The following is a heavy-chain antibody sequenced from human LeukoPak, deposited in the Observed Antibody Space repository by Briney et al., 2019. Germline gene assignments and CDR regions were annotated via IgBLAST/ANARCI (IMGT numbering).Heavy chain of an antibody. D-gene: IGHD1-26*01. CDR3: AREAIVGADEGVYMDV. Sequence: PSETLSLTCTVSGGSISSYYWSWIRQPPGKGVEWIGYISYIESTHYNPSLKSRVTVSVDTSKNQFSLKLSSVTAADTADYYCAREAIVGADEGVYMDVWGKGTTVTVSS. CDR1: GGSISSYY. J-gene: IGHJ6*03. V-gene: IGHV4-59*01. CDR2: ISYIEST.